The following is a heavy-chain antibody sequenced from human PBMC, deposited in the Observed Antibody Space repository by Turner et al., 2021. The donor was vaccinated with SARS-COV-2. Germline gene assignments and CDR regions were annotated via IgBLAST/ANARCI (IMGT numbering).Heavy chain of an antibody. CDR2: ISYDGSSK. CDR1: GFTFSNYD. J-gene: IGHJ4*02. V-gene: IGHV3-30*18. Sequence: QVQLVESGGGVVQPGRSLRLSCAASGFTFSNYDIHWVRQAPGKGLEWVAVISYDGSSKYYADSVKGRFTISRDNSKNTLYLQMNSLRAEDTSVYYCAKDIEQLVPLFDYWGQGTLVTVS. D-gene: IGHD6-13*01. CDR3: AKDIEQLVPLFDY.